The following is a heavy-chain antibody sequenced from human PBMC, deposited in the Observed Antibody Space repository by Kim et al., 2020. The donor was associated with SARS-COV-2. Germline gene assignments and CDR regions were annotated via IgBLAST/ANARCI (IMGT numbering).Heavy chain of an antibody. J-gene: IGHJ6*03. Sequence: PSLKSRVTLSVDTSKTQFSLKLSSVTAADTAVYYCAREWSYHYYYYYMDVWGKGTTVTVSS. V-gene: IGHV4-4*07. D-gene: IGHD1-26*01. CDR3: AREWSYHYYYYYMDV.